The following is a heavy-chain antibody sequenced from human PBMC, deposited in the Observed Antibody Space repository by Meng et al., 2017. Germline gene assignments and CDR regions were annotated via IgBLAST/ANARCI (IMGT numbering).Heavy chain of an antibody. CDR3: ATTGGGFDY. Sequence: QVHLVHSGSELRKPGASVKVSCMTSASTFSNYDINWVRQAPGQGLEWMGWINTKTGNPTYAQGFTGRFVFSLDTSVSTAHLHISTLTPEDTAVYYCATTGGGFDYWGQGTLVTVSS. D-gene: IGHD2-8*02. CDR1: ASTFSNYD. CDR2: INTKTGNP. J-gene: IGHJ4*02. V-gene: IGHV7-4-1*02.